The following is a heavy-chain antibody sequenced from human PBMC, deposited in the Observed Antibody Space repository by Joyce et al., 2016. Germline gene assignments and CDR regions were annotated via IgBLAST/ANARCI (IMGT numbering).Heavy chain of an antibody. J-gene: IGHJ4*02. D-gene: IGHD3-16*01. CDR1: GYIFNDYA. V-gene: IGHV1-3*01. CDR2: VHAGNGNT. Sequence: QVQLVQSGAEVKKPGASVKVSCKTSGYIFNDYAMHWVRQAPGQRLEGMGWVHAGNGNTKYSQRFQGRPTITRDTSASTGYMELNRLRSDDTAVFYCARGRGSTVAALKYFDYWGQGTLVTVSS. CDR3: ARGRGSTVAALKYFDY.